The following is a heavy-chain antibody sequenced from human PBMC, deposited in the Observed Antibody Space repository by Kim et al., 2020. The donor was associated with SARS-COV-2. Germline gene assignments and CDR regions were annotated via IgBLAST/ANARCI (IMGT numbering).Heavy chain of an antibody. Sequence: GGSLRLSCAASGFSFSFSTYGMHWVRQAPGKGLEWVAGVSHDESDKYYADSVKGRFTISRDNSKNTLYLQMNSLRGEDTAIYYCAKPGRYFDWLLRNSGMGVWGQGTTVTVSS. CDR3: AKPGRYFDWLLRNSGMGV. CDR2: VSHDESDK. CDR1: GFSFSFSTYG. V-gene: IGHV3-30*18. J-gene: IGHJ6*02. D-gene: IGHD3-9*01.